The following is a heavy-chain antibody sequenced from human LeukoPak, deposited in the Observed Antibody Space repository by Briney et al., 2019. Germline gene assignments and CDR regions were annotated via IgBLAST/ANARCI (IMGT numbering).Heavy chain of an antibody. D-gene: IGHD3-16*02. J-gene: IGHJ3*02. CDR1: ADTLIDDS. CDR3: ENGYNLDEVWGTYRLDSFDI. CDR2: ISSSGTYI. V-gene: IGHV3-21*01. Sequence: PGRSLRLSRAPAADTLIDDSADSGRQVPGKGLEWVSSISSSGTYIYYADSVKGRFTISRDNAKTSLFLQMDSLSAQETVVYSGENGYNLDEVWGTYRLDSFDIWGEGTMVIVSS.